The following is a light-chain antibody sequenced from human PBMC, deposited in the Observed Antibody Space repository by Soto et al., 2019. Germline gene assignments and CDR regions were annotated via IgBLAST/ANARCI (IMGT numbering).Light chain of an antibody. CDR1: SSDVGGYNY. J-gene: IGLJ1*01. CDR3: SSYTSSSIPYV. CDR2: DVS. V-gene: IGLV2-14*01. Sequence: QSVLTQPASVSGSPGQSITISCTGTSSDVGGYNYVSWYQQHPGKAPKLMIYDVSNRPSGVSNRFSGSKSGNTASLTISGLQAEDEPDYYCSSYTSSSIPYVFGTGTKVTVL.